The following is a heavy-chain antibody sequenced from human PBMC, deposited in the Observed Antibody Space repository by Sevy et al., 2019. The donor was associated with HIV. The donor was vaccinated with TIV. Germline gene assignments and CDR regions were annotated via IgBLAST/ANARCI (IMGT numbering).Heavy chain of an antibody. J-gene: IGHJ3*01. CDR3: AKTRGFSGLHAFDA. Sequence: GESLKISCATSGITVSLNYMSWVRQAPGKGLEWVSAIYAGDSTYYTDSVRGRFTISRDNSKNTLYLQMNSLRVEDTATYYWAKTRGFSGLHAFDAWGQGTLVTVSS. D-gene: IGHD5-18*01. CDR1: GITVSLNY. CDR2: IYAGDST. V-gene: IGHV3-53*01.